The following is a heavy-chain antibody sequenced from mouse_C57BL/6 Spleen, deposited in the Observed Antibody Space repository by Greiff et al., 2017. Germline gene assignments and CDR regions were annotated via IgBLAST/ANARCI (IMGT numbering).Heavy chain of an antibody. Sequence: VQLQQPGAELVRPGSSVKLSCKASGYTFTSYWMHWVKQRPIQGLEWIGNIDPSDSETHYNQKFKDQATLTVDKYSSTAYMQRRRLTSEDSEVYYCARSRSNYVGAMDYWGQGTSVTVSA. D-gene: IGHD2-5*01. CDR1: GYTFTSYW. V-gene: IGHV1-52*01. J-gene: IGHJ4*01. CDR3: ARSRSNYVGAMDY. CDR2: IDPSDSET.